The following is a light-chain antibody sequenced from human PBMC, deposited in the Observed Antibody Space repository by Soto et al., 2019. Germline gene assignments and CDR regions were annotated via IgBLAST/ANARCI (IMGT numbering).Light chain of an antibody. CDR1: QYINTV. J-gene: IGKJ1*01. V-gene: IGKV3-11*01. CDR3: HQRQSWPRT. Sequence: EIVLTQSPATLSSFPGDRVTLSCRAGQYINTVLAWYQHRPGQAPSLLIYQTSIRAAGIPARFSASGSGTDFTLTISDVQPEDFALYYCHQRQSWPRTFGQGTKVDI. CDR2: QTS.